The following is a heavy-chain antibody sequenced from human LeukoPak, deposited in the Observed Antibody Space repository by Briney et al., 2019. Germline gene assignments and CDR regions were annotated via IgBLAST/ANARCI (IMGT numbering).Heavy chain of an antibody. CDR1: GGSISSSSYY. J-gene: IGHJ6*03. D-gene: IGHD4-17*01. V-gene: IGHV4-39*07. CDR3: ARDGYGDYHMDV. CDR2: IYYSGST. Sequence: PSETLSLTCTVSGGSISSSSYYWGWIRQPPGKGLEWVGSIYYSGSTYYNPSLKSRVTISVDTSKNQFSLKLSSVTAADTAVYYCARDGYGDYHMDVWGKGTTVTASS.